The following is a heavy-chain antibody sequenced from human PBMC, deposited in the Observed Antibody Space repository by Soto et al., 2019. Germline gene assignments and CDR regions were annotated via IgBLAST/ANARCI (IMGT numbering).Heavy chain of an antibody. CDR3: ARACTVTTLRFAEF. J-gene: IGHJ6*02. Sequence: QVQLQESGPGLVKPSETLSLTCTVSGDSISNYFWGWIRQTPGQGLEWIGYIYYTVSTNYSPSLKSRVAISVDTSKNQFSLKLRSVTAADTAVYYCARACTVTTLRFAEFGGQGPTVTVS. D-gene: IGHD4-17*01. CDR1: GDSISNYF. V-gene: IGHV4-59*01. CDR2: IYYTVST.